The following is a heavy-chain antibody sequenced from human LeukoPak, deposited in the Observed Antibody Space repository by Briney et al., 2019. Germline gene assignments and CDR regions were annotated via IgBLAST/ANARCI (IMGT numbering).Heavy chain of an antibody. J-gene: IGHJ4*02. CDR2: IHYSGST. D-gene: IGHD6-6*01. Sequence: TSETLSHTCTVSGGSISSSSYYWAWIRQPPGKGLEWIGTIHYSGSTYYNPSLKSRVTISVDTSKNQFSLKLSSVTAADTAVYYCWLQLGSYWGQGTLVTVSS. V-gene: IGHV4-39*01. CDR3: WLQLGSY. CDR1: GGSISSSSYY.